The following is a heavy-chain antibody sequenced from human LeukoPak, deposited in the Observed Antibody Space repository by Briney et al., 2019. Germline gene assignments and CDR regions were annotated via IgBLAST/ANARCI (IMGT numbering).Heavy chain of an antibody. D-gene: IGHD3-22*01. CDR2: IYYSGST. Sequence: PSETLSLTCTVSGGSISSNSYFWGWIRQPPGKGLEWIGSIYYSGSTYYNPSLKSRVTISVDTSKNQFSLKLSSETAADTAVYYCARLSGVVIDYWGQGILVTVSS. J-gene: IGHJ4*02. V-gene: IGHV4-39*01. CDR1: GGSISSNSYF. CDR3: ARLSGVVIDY.